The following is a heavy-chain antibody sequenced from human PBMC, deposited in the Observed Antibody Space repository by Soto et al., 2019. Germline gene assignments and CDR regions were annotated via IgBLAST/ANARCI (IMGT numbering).Heavy chain of an antibody. CDR1: GFTFSSYA. CDR3: AKDPFREYSSGWYYFDY. D-gene: IGHD6-19*01. J-gene: IGHJ4*02. Sequence: PGGSLRLSCAASGFTFSSYAMSWVRQAPGKGLEWVSAISGSGGSTYYADSVKGRFTISRDNSKNTLYLQMNSLRAEDTAVYYCAKDPFREYSSGWYYFDYWAREPWSPSPQ. CDR2: ISGSGGST. V-gene: IGHV3-23*01.